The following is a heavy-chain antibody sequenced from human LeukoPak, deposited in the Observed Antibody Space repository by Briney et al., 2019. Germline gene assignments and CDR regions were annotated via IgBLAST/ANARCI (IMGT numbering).Heavy chain of an antibody. D-gene: IGHD3-10*01. J-gene: IGHJ5*02. CDR1: GYTFTCYY. Sequence: ASVKVSCKASGYTFTCYYMHWVRQAPGQGLEWMGWINPNSGGTNYAQKFQGRVTVTRDTSISTAYMELSRRRSDDTAVDYCARNYCGSAPNDNWFDPWGQGTLVTVSS. CDR3: ARNYCGSAPNDNWFDP. V-gene: IGHV1-2*02. CDR2: INPNSGGT.